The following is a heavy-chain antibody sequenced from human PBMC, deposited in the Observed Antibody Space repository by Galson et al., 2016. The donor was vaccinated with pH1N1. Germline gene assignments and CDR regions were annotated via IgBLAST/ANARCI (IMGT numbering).Heavy chain of an antibody. CDR3: APGCDDYGGNPHWFDP. V-gene: IGHV1-69*04. J-gene: IGHJ5*02. CDR1: GGTFSTYV. CDR2: IVPITGVT. Sequence: SVKVSCKASGGTFSTYVIIWVRQAPGQGLEWLGRIVPITGVTNYAQKFQDRVTITADESTSTAYMELSSLRSEDTGGYYCAPGCDDYGGNPHWFDPWGQGTLVTVSS. D-gene: IGHD4-23*01.